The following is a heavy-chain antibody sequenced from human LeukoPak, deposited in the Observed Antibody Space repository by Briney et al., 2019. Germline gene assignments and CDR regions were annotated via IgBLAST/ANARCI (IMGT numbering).Heavy chain of an antibody. CDR1: GGTFSSYA. CDR2: IIPIFGTA. Sequence: SSVKVSCKASGGTFSSYAISWVRQAPGQGLEWMGGIIPIFGTANYAQKFQGRVTITADESTSTASTELCSLRSEDTAVYYCASGERITMVRGVIGYYYYYMDVWGKGTTVTVSS. J-gene: IGHJ6*03. CDR3: ASGERITMVRGVIGYYYYYMDV. V-gene: IGHV1-69*01. D-gene: IGHD3-10*01.